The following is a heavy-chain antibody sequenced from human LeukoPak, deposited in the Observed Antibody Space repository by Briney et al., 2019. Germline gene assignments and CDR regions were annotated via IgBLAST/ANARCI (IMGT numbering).Heavy chain of an antibody. CDR2: INPNTGGT. D-gene: IGHD3-22*01. Sequence: ASVKVSCKASGYTSTGYYIHWVRQAPGQGLEWMGWINPNTGGTNYAQKFQGRVTMTRDTSISTAYMELSRLRSDDTAVYYCPREYYDSSGYRFDYWGQGTLVTVSS. CDR1: GYTSTGYY. CDR3: PREYYDSSGYRFDY. J-gene: IGHJ4*02. V-gene: IGHV1-2*02.